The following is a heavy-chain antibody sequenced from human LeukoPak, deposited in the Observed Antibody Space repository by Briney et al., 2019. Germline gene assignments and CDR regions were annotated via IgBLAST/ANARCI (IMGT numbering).Heavy chain of an antibody. CDR2: MNPNSGNT. D-gene: IGHD3-10*01. CDR3: AAAHYYGSGSPYYYGMDV. V-gene: IGHV1-8*01. CDR1: GYTFTGYD. Sequence: ASVTVSCKASGYTFTGYDINWVRQATGQGLEWMGWMNPNSGNTGYAQKFQGRVTMTRNTSISTAYMELSSLRSEDTAVYYCAAAHYYGSGSPYYYGMDVWGQGTTVTVSS. J-gene: IGHJ6*02.